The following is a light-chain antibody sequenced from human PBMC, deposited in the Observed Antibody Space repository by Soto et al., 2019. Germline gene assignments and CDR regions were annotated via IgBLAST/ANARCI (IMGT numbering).Light chain of an antibody. CDR3: QQLNYWPLIT. J-gene: IGKJ5*01. Sequence: MTKSPDTLSVSQGERATLSWRASQSVGTNLAWYQQKPGQAPRLLIYGASTRASGIPPRFSGSGSGTDFTLTISSLQSEDFAVYYCQQLNYWPLITFGQGTRLEIK. CDR2: GAS. CDR1: QSVGTN. V-gene: IGKV3-15*01.